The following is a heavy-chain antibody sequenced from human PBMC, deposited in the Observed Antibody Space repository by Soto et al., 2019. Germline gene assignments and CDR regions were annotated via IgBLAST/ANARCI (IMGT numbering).Heavy chain of an antibody. CDR2: ISGSGGST. Sequence: EVQLLESGGGLVQPGGSLRLSCAASGFTFSSYAMSWVRQAPGKGLEWVSAISGSGGSTYYADSVKGRFTISRDNSKNTLYLQMNSLRAEDTAVYYCARRIAAARGIDYWGQGTLVTVSS. D-gene: IGHD6-13*01. J-gene: IGHJ4*02. CDR3: ARRIAAARGIDY. V-gene: IGHV3-23*01. CDR1: GFTFSSYA.